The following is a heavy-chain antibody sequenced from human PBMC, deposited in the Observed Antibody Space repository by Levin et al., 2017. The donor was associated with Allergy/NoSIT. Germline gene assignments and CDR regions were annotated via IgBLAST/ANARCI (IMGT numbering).Heavy chain of an antibody. Sequence: LSLTCAASGFTFSDYYMSWIRQAPGKGLEWVSYISSSASTIYYADSVKGRFTISRDNAKNSLYLQMNSLRAEDTAVYYCARGDVMITFGGIIVSPFDYWGQGTLVTVSS. CDR2: ISSSASTI. CDR1: GFTFSDYY. V-gene: IGHV3-11*01. D-gene: IGHD3-16*02. J-gene: IGHJ4*02. CDR3: ARGDVMITFGGIIVSPFDY.